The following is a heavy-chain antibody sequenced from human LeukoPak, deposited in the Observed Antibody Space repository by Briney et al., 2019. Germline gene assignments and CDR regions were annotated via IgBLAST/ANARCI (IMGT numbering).Heavy chain of an antibody. CDR1: GFTFRPYG. Sequence: GGSLTLSCEASGFTFRPYGMIWVRQASGKGREWVSGFTGSSTWPYYADSVKGRFTIPRDNPHNPLQLHRNSLRAEDTARYYCARELFSLGIGYFDLWGRGTLVAVSS. J-gene: IGHJ2*01. CDR2: FTGSSTWP. CDR3: ARELFSLGIGYFDL. V-gene: IGHV3-23*01. D-gene: IGHD7-27*01.